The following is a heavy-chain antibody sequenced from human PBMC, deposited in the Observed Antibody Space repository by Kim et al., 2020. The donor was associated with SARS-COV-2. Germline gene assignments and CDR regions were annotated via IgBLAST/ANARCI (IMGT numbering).Heavy chain of an antibody. CDR3: AREGYGGRGRSGWFDP. D-gene: IGHD2-15*01. J-gene: IGHJ5*02. Sequence: GGSLRLSCAASGFTFDDYGMSWVRQAPGKGLEWVSGINWNGGSTGYADSVKGRFTISRDNAKNSLYLQMNSLRAEDTALYYCAREGYGGRGRSGWFDPWGQGTLVTVSS. V-gene: IGHV3-20*04. CDR1: GFTFDDYG. CDR2: INWNGGST.